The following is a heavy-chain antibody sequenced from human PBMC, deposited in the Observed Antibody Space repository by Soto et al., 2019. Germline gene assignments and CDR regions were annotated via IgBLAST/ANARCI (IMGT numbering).Heavy chain of an antibody. V-gene: IGHV3-30*18. CDR1: GFTFSSYG. CDR2: ISYDGSNK. Sequence: TGGSLRLSCAASGFTFSSYGMHWVRQAPGKGLEWVAVISYDGSNKYYADSVKGRFTISRDNSKNTLYLQMNSLRAEDTAVYYCAKVDIPGGSGYYRSSEYFQHWGQGTLVTVSS. CDR3: AKVDIPGGSGYYRSSEYFQH. D-gene: IGHD3-22*01. J-gene: IGHJ1*01.